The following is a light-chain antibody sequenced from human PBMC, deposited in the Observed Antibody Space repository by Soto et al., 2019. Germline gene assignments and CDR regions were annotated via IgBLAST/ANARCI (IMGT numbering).Light chain of an antibody. J-gene: IGKJ4*01. CDR2: HAS. CDR1: QNVYNN. Sequence: ETVMTQSPAALSVSPGERATLSCRASQNVYNNLAWYQQKPGQAPRLLIYHASSRATGIPARFSGSGSGTEFTLTISSLQCEDVAVYYRQQYSEWPLTFGGGTKVEIK. V-gene: IGKV3-15*01. CDR3: QQYSEWPLT.